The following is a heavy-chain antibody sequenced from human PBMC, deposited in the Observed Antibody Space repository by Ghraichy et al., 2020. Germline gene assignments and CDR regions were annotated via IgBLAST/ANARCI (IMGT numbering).Heavy chain of an antibody. D-gene: IGHD2/OR15-2a*01. CDR3: ARRGFCTSSTCPPQGNMDV. V-gene: IGHV3-20*04. J-gene: IGHJ6*01. CDR2: IDWNGGNT. Sequence: GGSLRLSCAASGFTFDDYGMSWVRQVPGKGLEWVSGIDWNGGNTGYADFVKGRFTISRDNAERSLYLEMKSLRVEDTAIYYCARRGFCTSSTCPPQGNMDVWGKGTTVIVSS. CDR1: GFTFDDYG.